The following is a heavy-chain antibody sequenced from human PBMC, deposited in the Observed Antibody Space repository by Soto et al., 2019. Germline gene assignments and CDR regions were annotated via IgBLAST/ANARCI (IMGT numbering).Heavy chain of an antibody. CDR1: GYTFRNYG. J-gene: IGHJ4*02. CDR3: ARGKLGGDSKY. Sequence: QVQLVQSGAEVKKPGASVKVSCKASGYTFRNYGINWVRQAPGQGLEWMGWISGYIHNTKYAQKVQGRVTMTTDTSTSTAYMELRSLRSDDTAVYYCARGKLGGDSKYWGQGTLVTVSS. CDR2: ISGYIHNT. D-gene: IGHD2-21*02. V-gene: IGHV1-18*01.